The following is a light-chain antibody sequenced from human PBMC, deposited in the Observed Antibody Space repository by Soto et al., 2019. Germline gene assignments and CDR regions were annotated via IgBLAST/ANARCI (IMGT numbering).Light chain of an antibody. Sequence: SVLTQPASVSGSPGQSITISCTGTSSDVGSYKYVSWYQQHPGKAPKLMIYDVSNRPSGVSNRFSGSKSGNTASLTISGLRAEDEADYYCNSYTTSSTLVFGTGTKVTVL. CDR3: NSYTTSSTLV. J-gene: IGLJ1*01. V-gene: IGLV2-14*03. CDR1: SSDVGSYKY. CDR2: DVS.